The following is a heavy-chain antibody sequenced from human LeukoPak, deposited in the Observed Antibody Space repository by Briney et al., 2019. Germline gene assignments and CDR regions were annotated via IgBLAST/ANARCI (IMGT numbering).Heavy chain of an antibody. CDR3: AKTLSGRVSENWFDP. CDR2: ISGSGGST. Sequence: GGTLRLSCAASGFSFSSYGMSWVRQAPGKGLEWVSGISGSGGSTYYADSVKGRFTISRDNSKNTLYLQMNSLRGEDTALYYCAKTLSGRVSENWFDPWGQGTLVTVSS. V-gene: IGHV3-23*01. CDR1: GFSFSSYG. J-gene: IGHJ5*02. D-gene: IGHD5/OR15-5a*01.